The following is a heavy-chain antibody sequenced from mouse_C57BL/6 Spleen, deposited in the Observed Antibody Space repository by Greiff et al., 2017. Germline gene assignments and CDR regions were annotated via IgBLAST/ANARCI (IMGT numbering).Heavy chain of an antibody. CDR1: GYTFTDYN. D-gene: IGHD1-1*01. Sequence: EVQLQQSGPELVKPGASVKIPCKASGYTFTDYNMDWVKQSHVKSLEWIGDINPNNGGTIYNQKFKGKATLTVDKSSSTAYMELRSLTSEDTAVYYCARYYYGSSYNWYFDVWGTGTTVTVSS. CDR3: ARYYYGSSYNWYFDV. J-gene: IGHJ1*03. CDR2: INPNNGGT. V-gene: IGHV1-18*01.